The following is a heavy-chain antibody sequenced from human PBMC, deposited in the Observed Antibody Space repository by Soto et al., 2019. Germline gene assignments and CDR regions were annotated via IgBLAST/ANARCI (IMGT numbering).Heavy chain of an antibody. Sequence: PSQTLSLTCAISGDSVSSNSASWNWIRQFPSRGLEWLGRTYYRSKWYNDYAVSVKSRITINPDTSKNQFSLQLNSVAPEDTAVYYCVREVAPRGFDPWGQGTLVTAPQ. CDR2: TYYRSKWYN. CDR1: GDSVSSNSAS. J-gene: IGHJ5*02. D-gene: IGHD2-21*01. CDR3: VREVAPRGFDP. V-gene: IGHV6-1*01.